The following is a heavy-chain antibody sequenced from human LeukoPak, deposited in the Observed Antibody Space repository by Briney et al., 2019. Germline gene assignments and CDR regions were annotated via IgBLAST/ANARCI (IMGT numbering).Heavy chain of an antibody. CDR1: GFTFSSYW. D-gene: IGHD1-1*01. CDR2: IKQDGREK. J-gene: IGHJ3*02. Sequence: GGSLRLSCAASGFTFSSYWMSWVRQAPGKGLEWVANIKQDGREKYYVDSVKGRFTISRDNAKNSLYLQMNRLRAEDTAIFYCAKSLFTSATGTGRAFHIWGQGTRVTVSS. CDR3: AKSLFTSATGTGRAFHI. V-gene: IGHV3-7*03.